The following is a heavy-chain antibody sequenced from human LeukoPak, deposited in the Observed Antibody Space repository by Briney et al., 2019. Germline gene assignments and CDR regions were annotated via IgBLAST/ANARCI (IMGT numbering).Heavy chain of an antibody. CDR3: ARGPVRDCSNY. Sequence: SSETLSLTCTVSGGSISGGVYYWSWIRQHPGKGLEWIGYIYHSGISYYNPSLKSRLSISLDTSKNQFSLRLSSVTAADTAVYFCARGPVRDCSNYWGQGTLVTVPS. CDR1: GGSISGGVYY. V-gene: IGHV4-31*03. J-gene: IGHJ4*02. CDR2: IYHSGIS. D-gene: IGHD4-11*01.